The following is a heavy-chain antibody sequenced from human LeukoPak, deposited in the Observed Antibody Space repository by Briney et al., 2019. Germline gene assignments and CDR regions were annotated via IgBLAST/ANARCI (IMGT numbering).Heavy chain of an antibody. Sequence: GRSLRLSCAASGFTFSSFGMHWVRQAPGKGLEWVAGISYDGSSKYYADSVKGRFTISRDNSKNTLYLQMNSLRAEDTAVYYCAKGPNYIVVVPYYMDVWGKGTTVTVSS. CDR1: GFTFSSFG. V-gene: IGHV3-30*18. J-gene: IGHJ6*03. CDR2: ISYDGSSK. D-gene: IGHD2-2*01. CDR3: AKGPNYIVVVPYYMDV.